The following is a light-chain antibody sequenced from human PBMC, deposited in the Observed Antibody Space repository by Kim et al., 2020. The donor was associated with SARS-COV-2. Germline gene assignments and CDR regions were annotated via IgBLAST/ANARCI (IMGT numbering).Light chain of an antibody. Sequence: IVMTQSPATLSVSPGEGVTLSCRADQSVSNNLAWYQQQPGQAPRLLIHGASTRASGIPARFSGSGSGTEFTLTISSLQSEDSAVYYCQQNNDWPLITCGGGTKVDIK. J-gene: IGKJ4*01. CDR1: QSVSNN. CDR3: QQNNDWPLIT. CDR2: GAS. V-gene: IGKV3-15*01.